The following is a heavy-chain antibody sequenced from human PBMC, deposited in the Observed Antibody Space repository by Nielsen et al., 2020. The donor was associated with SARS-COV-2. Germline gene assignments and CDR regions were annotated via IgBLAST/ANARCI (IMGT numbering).Heavy chain of an antibody. D-gene: IGHD6-19*01. Sequence: WIRQPPGKGLEWVSAISGSGGSTYYADSVKGRFTISRDNSKNTLYLQMNSLRAEDTAVYYCAREGSSGWCYYYYGMDVWGQGTTVTVSS. CDR3: AREGSSGWCYYYYGMDV. CDR2: ISGSGGST. V-gene: IGHV3-23*01. J-gene: IGHJ6*02.